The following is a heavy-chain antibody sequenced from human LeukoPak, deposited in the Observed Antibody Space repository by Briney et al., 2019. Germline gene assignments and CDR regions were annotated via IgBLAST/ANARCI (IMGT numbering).Heavy chain of an antibody. CDR1: GFTFSSYE. Sequence: PGGSLRLSCAASGFTFSSYEMNWVRQAPGKGLEWVSYISSSGSTIYYADSVKGRFTISRDNAKNSLYLQMNSLRAEDTAVYYCARERLCSGGSCYSGYYYGMDVWGQGTTVTVSS. V-gene: IGHV3-48*03. J-gene: IGHJ6*02. CDR2: ISSSGSTI. CDR3: ARERLCSGGSCYSGYYYGMDV. D-gene: IGHD2-15*01.